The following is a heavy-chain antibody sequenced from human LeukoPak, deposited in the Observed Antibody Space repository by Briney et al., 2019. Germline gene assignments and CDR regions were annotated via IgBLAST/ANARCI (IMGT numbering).Heavy chain of an antibody. V-gene: IGHV4-39*01. CDR2: RYYSRST. CDR1: GGSISSGSYF. Sequence: PSETLSLTCTVSGGSISSGSYFWGWVRQPPGKGLEWIGSRYYSRSTDYNPSLKSRVTISADTSKNQFALKLTSGTAADTAVYYCARQYDYWGQGTLVTVSS. J-gene: IGHJ4*02. CDR3: ARQYDY.